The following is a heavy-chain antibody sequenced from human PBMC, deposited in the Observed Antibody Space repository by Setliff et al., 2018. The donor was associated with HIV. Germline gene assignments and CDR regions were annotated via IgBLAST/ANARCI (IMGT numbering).Heavy chain of an antibody. Sequence: SETLSLTCAVSGYSISSGFYWSWMRQPPGKGLEWIGSIYQSGNTNYNPSLESRLTISVDTAKNQFSLKLSSVTAADTAVYYCARGLSSPFAAGLWGQGTLVTVS. J-gene: IGHJ4*02. CDR2: IYQSGNT. D-gene: IGHD6-13*01. CDR3: ARGLSSPFAAGL. CDR1: GYSISSGFY. V-gene: IGHV4-38-2*01.